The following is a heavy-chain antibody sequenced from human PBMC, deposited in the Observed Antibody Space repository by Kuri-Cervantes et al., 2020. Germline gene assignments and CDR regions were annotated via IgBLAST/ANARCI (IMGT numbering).Heavy chain of an antibody. J-gene: IGHJ4*02. CDR2: ISYDGSNK. D-gene: IGHD2-2*01. CDR1: GSTVSSYA. CDR3: ARRGLGYCSSTSCDYFDY. Sequence: GESLKISCAASGSTVSSYAMHWVRQAPGKGLEWVAVISYDGSNKYYADSVKGRFTISRDNSKNTLYLQMNSLRAEDTAVYYCARRGLGYCSSTSCDYFDYWGQGTLVTVSS. V-gene: IGHV3-30-3*01.